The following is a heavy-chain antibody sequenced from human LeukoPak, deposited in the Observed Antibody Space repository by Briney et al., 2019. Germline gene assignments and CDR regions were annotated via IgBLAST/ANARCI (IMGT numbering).Heavy chain of an antibody. Sequence: PSETLSLTCAVSGGSMRSHYWSWIRQSPGKGLEWIAYIYSSGSTNHNPSLKSRVTMSVDTSTNQFSLNLNSVTAADTAVYYCARGPAPRYDDTSPFDYWGQGTVVTVSS. CDR2: IYSSGST. D-gene: IGHD5-12*01. CDR1: GGSMRSHY. V-gene: IGHV4-59*11. J-gene: IGHJ4*02. CDR3: ARGPAPRYDDTSPFDY.